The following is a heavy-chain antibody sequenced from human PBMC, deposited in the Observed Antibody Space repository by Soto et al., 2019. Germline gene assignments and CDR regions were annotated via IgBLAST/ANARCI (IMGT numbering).Heavy chain of an antibody. J-gene: IGHJ6*03. D-gene: IGHD3-3*01. CDR2: INHSGST. CDR3: ARTPIFGVVMRYYYMDV. V-gene: IGHV4-34*01. Sequence: PSETLSLTCAVYGGSFSGYYWSWIRQPPGKGLEWIGEINHSGSTNYNPSLKSRVTISVDTSKNQFSLKLSSVTAADTAVYYCARTPIFGVVMRYYYMDVWGKGTTVTVSS. CDR1: GGSFSGYY.